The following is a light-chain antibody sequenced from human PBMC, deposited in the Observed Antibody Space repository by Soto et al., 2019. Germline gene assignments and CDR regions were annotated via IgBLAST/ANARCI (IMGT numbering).Light chain of an antibody. CDR2: GAS. V-gene: IGKV3-15*01. CDR1: QSVSSN. J-gene: IGKJ4*01. CDR3: QQYNNWLKT. Sequence: EIVMTQSPATLSVSPGERATLACRASQSVSSNLAWYQQKPGQAPRLLIYGASTRATGIPARFSGSGSGTEFTLTISSLQSADFAVYYCQQYNNWLKTFGGGTKVEIK.